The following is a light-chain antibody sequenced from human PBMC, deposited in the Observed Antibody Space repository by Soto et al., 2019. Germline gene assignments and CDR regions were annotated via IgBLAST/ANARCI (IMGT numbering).Light chain of an antibody. CDR1: QSVSSSY. CDR3: QQFSSYPLT. Sequence: ELVLPQSQGSLSLSPGASSTLSCRASQSVSSSYLAWYQQKPGQAPRLLISAASTGATGIPDRFSGGGSGTDFTLTISRLEPEDFAVYYCQQFSSYPLTFGGGTKVDIK. J-gene: IGKJ4*01. CDR2: AAS. V-gene: IGKV3-20*01.